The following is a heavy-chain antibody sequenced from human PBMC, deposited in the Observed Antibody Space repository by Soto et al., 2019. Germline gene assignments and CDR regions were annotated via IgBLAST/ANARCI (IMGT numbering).Heavy chain of an antibody. D-gene: IGHD5-18*01. Sequence: QVQLQQWGAGLLKPSETLSLNCAVYGGSFSGYSWSWIRQPPGKGLEWIGEINHSGSTNYNPSLKSRVTISIDTSKTQFSLKLSSVTAADTAVYYCARGGRGYSFGYIDYWGQGTLVTVSS. V-gene: IGHV4-34*01. J-gene: IGHJ4*02. CDR2: INHSGST. CDR1: GGSFSGYS. CDR3: ARGGRGYSFGYIDY.